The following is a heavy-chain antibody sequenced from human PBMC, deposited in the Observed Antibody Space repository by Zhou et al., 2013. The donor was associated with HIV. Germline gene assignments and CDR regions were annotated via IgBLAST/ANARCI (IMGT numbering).Heavy chain of an antibody. V-gene: IGHV1-2*02. CDR2: INPNSGGT. Sequence: VQLVQSGAEVKKPGASVKVSCKASGYTFTGNYIHWVRQAPGQGLEWMGWINPNSGGTNYAQKFQVRVTMTRDTSIRTAYMELSRLRSDDTAVYYCARGLTHSGHDAYDIWGQGTVVTVS. J-gene: IGHJ3*02. CDR1: GYTFTGNY. CDR3: ARGLTHSGHDAYDI. D-gene: IGHD6-25*01.